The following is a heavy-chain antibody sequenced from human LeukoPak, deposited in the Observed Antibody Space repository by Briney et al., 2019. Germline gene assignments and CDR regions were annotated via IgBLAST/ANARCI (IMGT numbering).Heavy chain of an antibody. J-gene: IGHJ3*02. V-gene: IGHV3-64*01. D-gene: IGHD6-13*01. CDR2: IGSNGGST. CDR1: GFTFSSYA. CDR3: ARVYSSSWYSAFDI. Sequence: PGGSLRLSCAASGFTFSSYAMHWVRQAPGKGLEYVSAIGSNGGSTYYANSPKGRFTISRDNSKNTLYLQMGSLRAEDMAVYYCARVYSSSWYSAFDIWGQGTMVTVSS.